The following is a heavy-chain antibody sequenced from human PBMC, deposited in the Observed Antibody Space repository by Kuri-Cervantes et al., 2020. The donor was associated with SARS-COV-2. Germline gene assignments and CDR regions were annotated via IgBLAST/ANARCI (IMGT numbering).Heavy chain of an antibody. J-gene: IGHJ4*02. CDR2: ISSSGSTI. CDR1: GFTFSDYY. Sequence: GESLKISCAASGFTFSDYYMSWIRQAPGKGLEWVSYISSSGSTIYYADSVKGRFTISRDNAKNSLYLQMNSLRAEDTAVYYCARRSWGLEGLSGYFDYWGQGTLVTVSS. D-gene: IGHD3-3*01. V-gene: IGHV3-11*04. CDR3: ARRSWGLEGLSGYFDY.